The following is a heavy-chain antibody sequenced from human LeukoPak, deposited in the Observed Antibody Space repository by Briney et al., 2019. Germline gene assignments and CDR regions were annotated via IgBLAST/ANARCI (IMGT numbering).Heavy chain of an antibody. CDR3: ARQYSSGWYWNY. CDR2: IDWDDDK. V-gene: IGHV2-70*11. J-gene: IGHJ4*02. Sequence: SGPTLVKPTQTLTLTCTFSGFSLSTSGVGVGWIRQPQGKALGWLARIDWDDDKYYSTSLKTRLTISKDTSKNQVVLTMTNMDPVDTATYYCARQYSSGWYWNYWGQGTLVTVSS. CDR1: GFSLSTSGVG. D-gene: IGHD6-13*01.